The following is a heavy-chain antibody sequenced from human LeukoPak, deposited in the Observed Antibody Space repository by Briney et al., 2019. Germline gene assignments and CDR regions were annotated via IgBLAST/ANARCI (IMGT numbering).Heavy chain of an antibody. J-gene: IGHJ5*02. Sequence: WASVKVSCKASGYTFTGYYMHWVRQAPGQGLEWMGWINPNSGGTNYAQKFQGRVTMTRDTSITTVYMDMAWLTSDDTAIYFCARADFIDAGPYLIGPWGQGTLVTVSS. CDR3: ARADFIDAGPYLIGP. D-gene: IGHD3-3*01. CDR2: INPNSGGT. CDR1: GYTFTGYY. V-gene: IGHV1-2*02.